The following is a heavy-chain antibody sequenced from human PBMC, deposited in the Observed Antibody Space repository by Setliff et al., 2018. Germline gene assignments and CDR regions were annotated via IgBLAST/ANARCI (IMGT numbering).Heavy chain of an antibody. J-gene: IGHJ6*02. CDR2: IIPIFGTA. CDR3: ARVGFYDILTGATNYYYGMDV. Sequence: GASVKVSCKASGGTFSSYAISWVRQAPGQGLEWMGGIIPIFGTANYAQKFQGRVTITAAESTSTAYMELSSLRSEDTAGYYCARVGFYDILTGATNYYYGMDVWGQGTTVTVSS. V-gene: IGHV1-69*13. CDR1: GGTFSSYA. D-gene: IGHD3-9*01.